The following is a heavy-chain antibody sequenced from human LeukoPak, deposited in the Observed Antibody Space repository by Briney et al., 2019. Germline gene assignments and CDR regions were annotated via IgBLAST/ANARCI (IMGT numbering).Heavy chain of an antibody. Sequence: GGSLRLSCAASGFTFSSYSMNWVRQAPGKGLEWVSSISSSSSYIYYADSVKGRFTISRDNAKNSLYLQMNSLRAEDTAVYYCARDGGIAAAGLSYWYFDLWGRGTLATVSS. CDR3: ARDGGIAAAGLSYWYFDL. J-gene: IGHJ2*01. CDR2: ISSSSSYI. D-gene: IGHD6-13*01. V-gene: IGHV3-21*01. CDR1: GFTFSSYS.